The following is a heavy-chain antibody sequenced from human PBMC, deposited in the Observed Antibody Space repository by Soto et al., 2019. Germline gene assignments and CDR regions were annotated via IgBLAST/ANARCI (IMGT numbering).Heavy chain of an antibody. V-gene: IGHV3-30-3*01. CDR2: ISYDGTNE. D-gene: IGHD1-1*01. J-gene: IGHJ4*02. CDR1: GVTFHSFT. Sequence: QVQLVESGGGVVQPGRSLRLSCAASGVTFHSFTMHWVRQSPGKGLEWVAFISYDGTNEYYADSVKGRFTISRDNSKSTLYLQMNSLRTDDTALYYCARDPRETTYYLDYWGQGTLVTVSS. CDR3: ARDPRETTYYLDY.